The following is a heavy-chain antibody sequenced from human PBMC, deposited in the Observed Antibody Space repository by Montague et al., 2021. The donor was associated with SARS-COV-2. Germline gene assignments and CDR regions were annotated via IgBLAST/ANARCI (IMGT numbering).Heavy chain of an antibody. V-gene: IGHV2-70*20. D-gene: IGHD3-3*01. CDR2: XDWDDDK. CDR1: GSSLSTSGMC. J-gene: IGHJ4*02. Sequence: PALVKPTQTLTLTCTFSGSSLSTSGMCVSWVRQPPGKALEWLALXDWDDDKYYSTSLKTRLTISKDTSKNQVVLTMTNMDPVDTATYYCARSFSIFGVVIIPAYFGYWGQGTLVTVAS. CDR3: ARSFSIFGVVIIPAYFGY.